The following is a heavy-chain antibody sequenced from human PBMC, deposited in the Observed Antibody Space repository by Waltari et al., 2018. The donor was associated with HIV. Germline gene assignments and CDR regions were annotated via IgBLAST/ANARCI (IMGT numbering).Heavy chain of an antibody. V-gene: IGHV4-39*01. J-gene: IGHJ5*02. CDR2: IYYSGRT. D-gene: IGHD3-22*01. Sequence: QLQLQESGPGLVKPSETLSLTCTVSGDSISSSSFYWDWIRQPPGKGLEWIGGIYYSGRTYYNPSLGSRVTISVDTSKNQFFLKLTSVTAADTAVYYCARHKGYYYDSSGYYPIGNNWFGPWGQGTLVTVSS. CDR1: GDSISSSSFY. CDR3: ARHKGYYYDSSGYYPIGNNWFGP.